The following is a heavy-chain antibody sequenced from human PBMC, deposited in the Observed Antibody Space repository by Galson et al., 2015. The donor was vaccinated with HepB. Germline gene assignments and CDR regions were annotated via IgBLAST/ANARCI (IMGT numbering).Heavy chain of an antibody. D-gene: IGHD4-23*01. CDR1: GFTFSDYY. V-gene: IGHV3-11*06. CDR3: ARGDPPRVTRVYYFDY. CDR2: ISSSSSYT. Sequence: SLRLSCAASGFTFSDYYMSWIRQAPGKGLEWVSYISSSSSYTNYADSVKGRFTISRDNAKNSLYLQMNSLRAEDTAVYYCARGDPPRVTRVYYFDYWGQGTLVTVSS. J-gene: IGHJ4*02.